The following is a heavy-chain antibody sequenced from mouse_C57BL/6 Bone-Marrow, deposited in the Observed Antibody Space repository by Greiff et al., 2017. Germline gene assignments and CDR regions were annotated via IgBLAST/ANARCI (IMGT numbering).Heavy chain of an antibody. CDR1: GFNIKDYY. J-gene: IGHJ2*01. V-gene: IGHV14-2*01. D-gene: IGHD1-1*01. CDR3: TRSLILNDTNY. Sequence: VQLQQSGAEFVKPGASVKFSCTASGFNIKDYYISWVRQRTEQGLEWIGRIDPEDGETKYAPKFQDKATITADTASNTAYLQLSSLTSEDTAVYSCTRSLILNDTNYWGQGTTLTVSS. CDR2: IDPEDGET.